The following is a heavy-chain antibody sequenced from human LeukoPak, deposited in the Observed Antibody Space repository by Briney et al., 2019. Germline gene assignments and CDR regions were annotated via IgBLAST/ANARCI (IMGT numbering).Heavy chain of an antibody. CDR2: IYYSGST. CDR1: GGSISSGGYS. CDR3: ARVPHGGLWFGELTGGVNDAFDI. V-gene: IGHV4-30-4*07. Sequence: PSQTLSLTCAVSGGSISSGGYSWSWIRQPPGKGLEWIGYIYYSGSTYYNPSLKSRVTISVDTSKNQFSLKLSSVTAADTAVYYCARVPHGGLWFGELTGGVNDAFDIWGQGTVVTVSS. D-gene: IGHD3-10*01. J-gene: IGHJ3*02.